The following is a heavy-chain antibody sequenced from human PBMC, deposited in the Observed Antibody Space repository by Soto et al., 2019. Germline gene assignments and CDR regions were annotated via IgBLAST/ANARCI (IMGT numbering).Heavy chain of an antibody. CDR2: IIPIFGTA. D-gene: IGHD5-18*01. J-gene: IGHJ4*02. CDR3: ARNGKSYGYWDYFDY. Sequence: ASVKVSCKASGGTFSGYAISWVRQAPGQGLEWMGGIIPIFGTANYAQKFQGRVTITADESTSTAYMELSSLRSEDTAVYYCARNGKSYGYWDYFDYWGQGTLVTVSS. CDR1: GGTFSGYA. V-gene: IGHV1-69*13.